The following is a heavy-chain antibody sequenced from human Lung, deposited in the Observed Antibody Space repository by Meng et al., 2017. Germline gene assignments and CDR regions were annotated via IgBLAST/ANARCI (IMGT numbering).Heavy chain of an antibody. J-gene: IGHJ2*01. CDR2: IYNSGST. CDR1: GGSISSSNYY. Sequence: QLQLQESGPGLVKPSQTLSLTCMVSGGSISSSNYYWSWIRQPPGKGLEWSGHIYNSGSTYYNPSLKSRITISVDTSKNQFSLKLSSVTAADTAVYYCARGQKGYFDLWGRGTLVTVSS. V-gene: IGHV4-30-4*01. CDR3: ARGQKGYFDL.